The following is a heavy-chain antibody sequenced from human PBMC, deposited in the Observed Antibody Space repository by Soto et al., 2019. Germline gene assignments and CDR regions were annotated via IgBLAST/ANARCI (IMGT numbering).Heavy chain of an antibody. CDR3: ASRGIAAAASLDY. Sequence: EVHLVESGGGLVQPGGSLRLSCAASGFTFNYFWMSWVRQAPGKGLEWVANIRQDGSEKYYVDSVKGRFTISRDNAKNSLYLQMDGLRAEDTAVYYCASRGIAAAASLDYWGQGTLVTVSS. CDR2: IRQDGSEK. J-gene: IGHJ4*02. V-gene: IGHV3-7*03. CDR1: GFTFNYFW. D-gene: IGHD6-13*01.